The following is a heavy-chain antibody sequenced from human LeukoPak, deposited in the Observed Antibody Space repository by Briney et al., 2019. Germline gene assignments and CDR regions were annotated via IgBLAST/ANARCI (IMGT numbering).Heavy chain of an antibody. CDR1: GFTFSSYS. CDR3: ARDLGITMVRGVPYGMDV. D-gene: IGHD3-10*01. CDR2: ISSSSSTI. V-gene: IGHV3-48*02. Sequence: GGSLRLSCAASGFTFSSYSMNWVRQAPGRGLEWVSYISSSSSTIYYADSVKGRFTISRDNAKNSLYLQMNSLRDEDTAVYYCARDLGITMVRGVPYGMDVWGQGTTVTVSS. J-gene: IGHJ6*02.